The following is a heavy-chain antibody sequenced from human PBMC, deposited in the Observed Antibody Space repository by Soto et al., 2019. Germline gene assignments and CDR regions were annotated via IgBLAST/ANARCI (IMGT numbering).Heavy chain of an antibody. D-gene: IGHD5-18*01. Sequence: HPGGSLRLSCAASGFTFSRFGMHWVRQTPGKGLEWVAVISYDGGNKYYADSVKGRFTISRDNPKNTLYLQMNSLRDEDTAVYYCAKIPRGYSYGSFFDSWGQGTLVTVSS. CDR3: AKIPRGYSYGSFFDS. V-gene: IGHV3-30*18. J-gene: IGHJ4*02. CDR2: ISYDGGNK. CDR1: GFTFSRFG.